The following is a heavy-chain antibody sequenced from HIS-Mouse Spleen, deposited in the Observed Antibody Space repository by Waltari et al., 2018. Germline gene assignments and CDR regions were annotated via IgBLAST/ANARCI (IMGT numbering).Heavy chain of an antibody. CDR2: ISWNSGSI. Sequence: EVQLVESGGGLVQPGRSLRLSCAASGFTFDDYAMHWVRQAPGKGLEWFSGISWNSGSIGYAESVKGRFTISRDNARNSLYLQRNSLRAEDTALYYCAKDLRPAYSSSPYFDYWGQGTLVTVSS. V-gene: IGHV3-9*01. J-gene: IGHJ4*02. CDR3: AKDLRPAYSSSPYFDY. CDR1: GFTFDDYA. D-gene: IGHD6-6*01.